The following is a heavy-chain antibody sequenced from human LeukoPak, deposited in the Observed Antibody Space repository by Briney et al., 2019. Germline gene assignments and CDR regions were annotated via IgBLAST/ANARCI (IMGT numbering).Heavy chain of an antibody. D-gene: IGHD1-26*01. CDR2: IYQSGNT. J-gene: IGHJ4*02. Sequence: SETLSLTCTVSGYSISSGYYWGWIRQPPGKGLEWIGSIYQSGNTYYNPSLKSRVTISVDTSKNQFSLKVRSVTAADTAVYYCAGHSGSYPVAYWGQGTLVTVSS. CDR3: AGHSGSYPVAY. V-gene: IGHV4-38-2*02. CDR1: GYSISSGYY.